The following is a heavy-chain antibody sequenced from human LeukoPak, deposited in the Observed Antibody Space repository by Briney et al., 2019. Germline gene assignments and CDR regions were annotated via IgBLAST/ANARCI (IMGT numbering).Heavy chain of an antibody. CDR1: GYTFTSYG. V-gene: IGHV1-18*01. CDR3: ARVKDCSSTSCPHDAFDI. Sequence: ASVKVSCKASGYTFTSYGISWVRQAPGQGLEWMGWISAYNGNTNYAQKLQGRVTMTTDTSTSTAYMELRSLRSDDTAVYYCARVKDCSSTSCPHDAFDIWGQGTMVTVSS. D-gene: IGHD2-2*01. J-gene: IGHJ3*02. CDR2: ISAYNGNT.